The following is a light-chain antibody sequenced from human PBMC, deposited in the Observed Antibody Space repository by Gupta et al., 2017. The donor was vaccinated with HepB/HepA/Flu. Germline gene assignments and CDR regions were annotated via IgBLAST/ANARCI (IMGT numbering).Light chain of an antibody. CDR2: DVS. CDR1: SSDVGGYNY. Sequence: QSALTQPAPVSGSPGQSLTITCPGPSSDVGGYNYVSWYQQHPGKAPKLMIYDVSNRPSGVSNRFSGSKSGNTASLTISGLQAEDEADYYCSSYTSSSTLGYVFGTGTKVTVL. J-gene: IGLJ1*01. V-gene: IGLV2-14*01. CDR3: SSYTSSSTLGYV.